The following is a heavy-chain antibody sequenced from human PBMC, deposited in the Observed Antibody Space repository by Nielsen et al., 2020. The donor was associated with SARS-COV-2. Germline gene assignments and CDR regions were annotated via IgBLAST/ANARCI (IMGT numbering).Heavy chain of an antibody. J-gene: IGHJ5*02. Sequence: GGSLRLSCAASGFTFSDYYMSWIRQAPGKGLEWVSYISSSNSYTNYADSVKGRFTISRDNAKNSLYLQMNSLRAEDTAVYYCARAGQLELSWFDPWGQGTLVTVS. CDR2: ISSSNSYT. CDR3: ARAGQLELSWFDP. D-gene: IGHD1-1*01. CDR1: GFTFSDYY. V-gene: IGHV3-11*06.